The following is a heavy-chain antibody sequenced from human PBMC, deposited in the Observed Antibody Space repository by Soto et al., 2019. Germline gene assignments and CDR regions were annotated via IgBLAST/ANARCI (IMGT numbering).Heavy chain of an antibody. Sequence: GGSLRLSCAASGFTFSSYGMHWVRQAPGKGLEWVAVISYDGSNKYYADSVKGRFTISRDNSKNTLYLQMNSLRAEDTAVYYCAKEVGSSWYRPAFDIWGQGTMVTVSS. J-gene: IGHJ3*02. V-gene: IGHV3-30*18. CDR1: GFTFSSYG. D-gene: IGHD6-13*01. CDR3: AKEVGSSWYRPAFDI. CDR2: ISYDGSNK.